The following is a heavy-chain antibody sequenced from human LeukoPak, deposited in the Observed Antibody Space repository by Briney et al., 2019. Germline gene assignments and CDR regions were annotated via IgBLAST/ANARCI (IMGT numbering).Heavy chain of an antibody. CDR3: ATYYSDSSAYVHYLDS. V-gene: IGHV4-59*01. CDR1: GGSISGYY. Sequence: SETLSLTCTVSGGSISGYYWSWIRQPPEKGLEWIGYVHYSGSTNYNPSLKSRVIISVDTSKNQFSLKMSSVTAADTAVYYCATYYSDSSAYVHYLDSWGQGTLVTVSS. J-gene: IGHJ4*02. D-gene: IGHD3-22*01. CDR2: VHYSGST.